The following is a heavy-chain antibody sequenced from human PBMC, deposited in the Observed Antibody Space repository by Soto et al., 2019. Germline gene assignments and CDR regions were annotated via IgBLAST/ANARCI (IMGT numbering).Heavy chain of an antibody. Sequence: QVQLVQSGAEVKKPGASVKVSCKASGYTFTSYGISWVRQAPGQGLEWMGWISAYNGNTNYAQKRKGRVTMTTDNSTSTAYMELRSLKSDDTAVYYCASNYLYYYGSGNTNYYGMDVWGQGTTVTV. V-gene: IGHV1-18*01. J-gene: IGHJ6*02. CDR1: GYTFTSYG. D-gene: IGHD3-10*01. CDR2: ISAYNGNT. CDR3: ASNYLYYYGSGNTNYYGMDV.